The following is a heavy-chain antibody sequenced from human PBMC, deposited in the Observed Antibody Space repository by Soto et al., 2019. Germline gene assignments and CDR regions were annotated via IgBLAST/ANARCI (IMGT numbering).Heavy chain of an antibody. CDR1: GGSISSGGYY. CDR2: IYYSGST. D-gene: IGHD5-18*01. J-gene: IGHJ4*02. Sequence: QVQLQESGPELVKPSQTLSLTCTVSGGSISSGGYYWSWIRQHPGKGLEWIGYIYYSGSTYYNPSLKSRVTISVDTSKNQFSLKLSSVTAADTAVYYCASGGPTWIQLRPYFDYWGQGTLVTVSS. CDR3: ASGGPTWIQLRPYFDY. V-gene: IGHV4-31*03.